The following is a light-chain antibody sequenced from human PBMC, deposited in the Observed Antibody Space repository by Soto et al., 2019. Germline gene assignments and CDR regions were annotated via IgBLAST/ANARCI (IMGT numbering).Light chain of an antibody. J-gene: IGKJ5*01. CDR3: QQANSVPIT. CDR2: KAS. CDR1: QTIISW. V-gene: IGKV1-5*03. Sequence: DIQMTQSPSTLSGSVGGRVTITCRASQTIISWLAWYHQKPGKSPKLLIYKASTLKSGVPSRFSGSGSGTDFTLTIRSLQPEDFATYYCQQANSVPITFGQGTRLET.